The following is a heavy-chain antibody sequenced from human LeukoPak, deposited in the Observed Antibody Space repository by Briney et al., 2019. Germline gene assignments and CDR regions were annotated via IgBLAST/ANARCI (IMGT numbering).Heavy chain of an antibody. Sequence: PGGSLRLSCAASGFTFSSYAMSWVRQAPGKGLEWVSAISGSGGSTYYADSVKGRFTISRDNSKSTLYLQMNSLRAEDTAVYYCAKLATYYYDSSGYYWWGQGTLVTVSS. CDR3: AKLATYYYDSSGYYW. J-gene: IGHJ4*02. V-gene: IGHV3-23*01. CDR2: ISGSGGST. CDR1: GFTFSSYA. D-gene: IGHD3-22*01.